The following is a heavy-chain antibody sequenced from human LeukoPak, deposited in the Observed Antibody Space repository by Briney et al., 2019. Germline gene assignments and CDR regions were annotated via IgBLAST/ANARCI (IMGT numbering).Heavy chain of an antibody. J-gene: IGHJ4*02. CDR1: GFTFSTYW. CDR3: ARDYYYDSSGYYYYFDY. CDR2: IKQDGSEK. Sequence: PGGSLRLSCAASGFTFSTYWMSWVRQAPGKGLEWVANIKQDGSEKYYVDSVKGRFTIFRDNAKNSLYLQMNSLRVEDTAVYYCARDYYYDSSGYYYYFDYWGQGTLVTVSS. V-gene: IGHV3-7*01. D-gene: IGHD3-22*01.